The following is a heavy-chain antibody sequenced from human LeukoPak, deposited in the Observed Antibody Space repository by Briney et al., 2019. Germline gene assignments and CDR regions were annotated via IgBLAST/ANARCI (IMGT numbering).Heavy chain of an antibody. J-gene: IGHJ4*02. Sequence: SETLSLTCTVSGGSISSGGYYWSWIRPHPGKGLEWIGYIYYSGSTYYNQSLKSQVSISVDTSKNQFSLKLSSVTAADTAVYYCARVDYGCNPITFDYWGQGTLVTVSS. D-gene: IGHD3-16*01. CDR1: GGSISSGGYY. CDR3: ARVDYGCNPITFDY. V-gene: IGHV4-31*01. CDR2: IYYSGST.